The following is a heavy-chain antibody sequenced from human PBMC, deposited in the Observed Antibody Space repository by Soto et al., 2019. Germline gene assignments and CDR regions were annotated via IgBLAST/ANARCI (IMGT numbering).Heavy chain of an antibody. CDR1: GDSMTNNY. Sequence: SETLSLTCTVSGDSMTNNYWGWIRQPPGKGLEWIGYVYYSGATNYNPSLKSRVSMSPDPSRNQFSLKLTSVTAADTAVYYCARAMGDWGTYYYYYGMDVWGQGTMVTVSS. CDR3: ARAMGDWGTYYYYYGMDV. CDR2: VYYSGAT. V-gene: IGHV4-59*01. D-gene: IGHD3-16*01. J-gene: IGHJ6*02.